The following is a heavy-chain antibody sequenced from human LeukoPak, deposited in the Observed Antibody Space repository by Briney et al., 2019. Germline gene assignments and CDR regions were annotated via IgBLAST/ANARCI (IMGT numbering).Heavy chain of an antibody. V-gene: IGHV4-59*01. D-gene: IGHD3-22*01. CDR1: GGSISSYY. J-gene: IGHJ4*02. CDR3: ARGPTRYYYYDSSGYYDY. CDR2: IYYSGST. Sequence: SETLSLTCTFSGGSISSYYWSWIRQPPGKGLEWIGYIYYSGSTNYNPSLKSRVTISVDTSKNQFSLKLSSVTAADTAVYYCARGPTRYYYYDSSGYYDYWGQGTLVTVSS.